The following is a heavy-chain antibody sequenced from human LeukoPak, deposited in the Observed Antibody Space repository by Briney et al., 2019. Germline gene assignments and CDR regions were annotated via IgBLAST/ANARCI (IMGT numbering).Heavy chain of an antibody. Sequence: GASVKVSCKASGYTFTSYGISWVRQAPGQGLEWMGWISAYNGNTNYAQKLQGRVTMTTDTSTSTVYMELRSLRSDDTAVYYCARVAPPSYSSGRLLTPPWFDPWGQGTLVTVSS. V-gene: IGHV1-18*01. CDR3: ARVAPPSYSSGRLLTPPWFDP. J-gene: IGHJ5*02. CDR2: ISAYNGNT. CDR1: GYTFTSYG. D-gene: IGHD3-22*01.